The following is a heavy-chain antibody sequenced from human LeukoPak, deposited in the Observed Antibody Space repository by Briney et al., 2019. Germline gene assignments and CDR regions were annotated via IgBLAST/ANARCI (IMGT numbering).Heavy chain of an antibody. CDR1: GYTFTSYG. J-gene: IGHJ4*02. D-gene: IGHD6-19*01. Sequence: ALVKVSCKASGYTFTSYGISWVRQAPGQGLEWMGRIIPILGIANYAQKFQGRVTMTEDTSTDTAYMELSSLRSEDTAVYYCATDIEQWLVRYHYWGQGTLVTVSS. V-gene: IGHV1-69*04. CDR2: IIPILGIA. CDR3: ATDIEQWLVRYHY.